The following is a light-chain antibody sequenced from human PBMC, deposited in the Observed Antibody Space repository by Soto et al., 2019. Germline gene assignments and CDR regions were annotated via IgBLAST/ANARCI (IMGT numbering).Light chain of an antibody. CDR1: QSVSSY. Sequence: EIVLTQSPGTLSLSPGERATLSCRASQSVSSYLAWYQQKPGQAPRPLIYGASTRATGIPDRFSGSGSGTDFTLTISRLEPEDFAVYYCQQYGSSPGTFGGGTKVEIK. V-gene: IGKV3-20*01. CDR3: QQYGSSPGT. CDR2: GAS. J-gene: IGKJ4*01.